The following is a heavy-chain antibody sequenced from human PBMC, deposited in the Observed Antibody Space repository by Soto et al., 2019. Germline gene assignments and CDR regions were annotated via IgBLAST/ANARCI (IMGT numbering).Heavy chain of an antibody. CDR2: INSDGISR. CDR3: ARVGLGAFDAFDV. V-gene: IGHV3-74*01. D-gene: IGHD1-26*01. CDR1: VFTFSGYW. Sequence: GGSLRLSCAASVFTFSGYWMHWVRQVPGKGLVWVSRINSDGISRSYADSVKGRFTISRDNAKNTLHLQMNSLRAEDTAVYYCARVGLGAFDAFDVWGQGTLVTVSS. J-gene: IGHJ3*01.